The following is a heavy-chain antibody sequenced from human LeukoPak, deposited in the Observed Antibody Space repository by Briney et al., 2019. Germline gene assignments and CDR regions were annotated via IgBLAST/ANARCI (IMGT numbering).Heavy chain of an antibody. V-gene: IGHV1-18*01. Sequence: ASVKVSCKASGYTFTSYGISWVRQAPGQGLEWMGWISAYNGNTNYAQKLQGRVTMTTDTSTSTAYMELRSLRSDDTAVYYCANTPYGSGNYYYMDVWGKGTTVTISS. CDR1: GYTFTSYG. J-gene: IGHJ6*03. CDR3: ANTPYGSGNYYYMDV. D-gene: IGHD3-10*01. CDR2: ISAYNGNT.